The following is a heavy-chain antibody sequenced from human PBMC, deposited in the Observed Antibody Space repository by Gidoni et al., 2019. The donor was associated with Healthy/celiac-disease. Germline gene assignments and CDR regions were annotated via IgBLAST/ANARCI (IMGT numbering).Heavy chain of an antibody. CDR2: INHSGST. D-gene: IGHD6-13*01. CDR1: GGSFSGYY. CDR3: ARSLAAVGGYFDY. V-gene: IGHV4-34*01. J-gene: IGHJ4*02. Sequence: QVQLQQWGAGLLKPSETLSLTCAVYGGSFSGYYWSWISQPPGKGLEWIGEINHSGSTNYNPSLKSRVTISVDTSKNQFSLKLSSVTAADTAVYYCARSLAAVGGYFDYWGQGTLVTVSS.